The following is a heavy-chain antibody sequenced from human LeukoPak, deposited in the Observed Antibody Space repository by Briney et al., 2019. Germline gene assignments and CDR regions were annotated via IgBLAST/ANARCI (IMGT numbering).Heavy chain of an antibody. V-gene: IGHV3-9*01. CDR1: GFTFHDYA. CDR2: ISWNSGSI. CDR3: AKGGQMATIDY. D-gene: IGHD5-24*01. Sequence: HPGGSLRLSCAASGFTFHDYAMHWVRQAPGKGLEWVSGISWNSGSISYADSVKGRFTISRDNSKNTLYLQMNSLRAEDTAVYYCAKGGQMATIDYWGQGTLVTVSS. J-gene: IGHJ4*02.